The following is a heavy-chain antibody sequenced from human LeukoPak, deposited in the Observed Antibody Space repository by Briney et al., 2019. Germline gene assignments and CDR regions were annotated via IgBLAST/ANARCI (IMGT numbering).Heavy chain of an antibody. J-gene: IGHJ4*01. Sequence: SETLSLTCTVSGASINNNFWTWIRQPPGKGLEWIGYIYSSGSANYNPSLKSRVIISGDTSKNQISLNLTSVTAADTAVYFCARHRDYYDSWGHGTLVTVSS. CDR3: ARHRDYYDS. V-gene: IGHV4-59*08. CDR1: GASINNNF. CDR2: IYSSGSA. D-gene: IGHD3-22*01.